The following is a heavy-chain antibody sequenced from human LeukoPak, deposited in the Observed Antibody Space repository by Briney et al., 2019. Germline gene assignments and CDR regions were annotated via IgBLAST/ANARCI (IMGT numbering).Heavy chain of an antibody. V-gene: IGHV4-4*07. J-gene: IGHJ3*02. Sequence: SETLSLTCTVSGGSISSYYWSWIRQPAGTGLEWIGRIYTSGSTNYNPSLKSRVTMSVDTSKNQFSLKLSSVTAADTAMYYCARNTDFWSGSDAFDIWGQGTMVTVSS. CDR2: IYTSGST. CDR3: ARNTDFWSGSDAFDI. CDR1: GGSISSYY. D-gene: IGHD3-3*01.